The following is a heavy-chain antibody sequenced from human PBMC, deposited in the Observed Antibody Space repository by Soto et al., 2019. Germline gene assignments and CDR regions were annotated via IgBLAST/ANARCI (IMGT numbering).Heavy chain of an antibody. Sequence: WWALRLSCSASVCTFSSYSMNWVRQAPGKGLEWVSSISSSSSYIYYADSVKGRFTISRDNAKNSLYLQMNSLRAEDTAVYYCAREGYCSSTSCYWAVYYFDYWGQGTLVTVSS. D-gene: IGHD2-2*01. CDR3: AREGYCSSTSCYWAVYYFDY. V-gene: IGHV3-21*01. CDR2: ISSSSSYI. J-gene: IGHJ4*02. CDR1: VCTFSSYS.